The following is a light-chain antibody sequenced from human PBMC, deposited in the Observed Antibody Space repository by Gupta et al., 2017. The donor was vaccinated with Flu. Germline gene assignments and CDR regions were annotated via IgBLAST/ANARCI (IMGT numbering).Light chain of an antibody. CDR1: STDIGAYDY. V-gene: IGLV2-14*01. J-gene: IGLJ2*01. CDR3: GSYSTSTSLL. CDR2: DVN. Sequence: QSALTQPDSVSGSPRQSITISCTGTSTDIGAYDYVSWYQHYSGKAPKLIIYDVNKRTAGVSNRFSGSKSVNTASLTISGLQTEDAADYYCGSYSTSTSLLFGGGTKLTVL.